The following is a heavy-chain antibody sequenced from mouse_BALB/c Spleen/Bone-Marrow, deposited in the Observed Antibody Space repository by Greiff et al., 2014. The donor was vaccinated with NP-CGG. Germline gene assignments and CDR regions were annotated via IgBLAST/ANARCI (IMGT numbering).Heavy chain of an antibody. CDR1: GYTFTSYW. CDR3: ARHYRYYFDY. V-gene: IGHV1-7*01. D-gene: IGHD2-14*01. Sequence: VQLQQSGAELAKPGASVKMSCKASGYTFTSYWMHWVKQRPGQGLEWIGYINPSTGYTEYNQKFKDKATLTADKSSGTAYMQLSSLTSEDSAVYYCARHYRYYFDYWGQGTTLTVSS. CDR2: INPSTGYT. J-gene: IGHJ2*01.